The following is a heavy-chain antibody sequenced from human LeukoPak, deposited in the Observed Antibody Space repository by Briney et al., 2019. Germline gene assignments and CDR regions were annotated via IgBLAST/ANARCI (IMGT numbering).Heavy chain of an antibody. Sequence: VASVKVSCKVSGYTLTELSMHWVRQAPGKGLEWMGGFDPEDGETIYAQKFQGRVTMTEDTSSDTAYMELSSLRSEDTAVYYCATSVDSLYVSFDYWGQGTLVTVSS. V-gene: IGHV1-24*01. D-gene: IGHD3-16*01. J-gene: IGHJ4*02. CDR1: GYTLTELS. CDR2: FDPEDGET. CDR3: ATSVDSLYVSFDY.